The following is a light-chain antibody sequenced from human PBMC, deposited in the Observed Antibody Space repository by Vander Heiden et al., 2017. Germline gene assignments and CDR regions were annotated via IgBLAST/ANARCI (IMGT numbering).Light chain of an antibody. CDR3: QQSMSFPVT. Sequence: SQMTQSPSFVSASVGDRVTMTCRASQRIDSWLAWYRQESGKAPELLIYGASTLENGVPSRFSGGGFGRDFTLTISSLQPEDFGTYYCQQSMSFPVTFGQGTRLEIK. CDR2: GAS. J-gene: IGKJ5*01. CDR1: QRIDSW. V-gene: IGKV1-12*01.